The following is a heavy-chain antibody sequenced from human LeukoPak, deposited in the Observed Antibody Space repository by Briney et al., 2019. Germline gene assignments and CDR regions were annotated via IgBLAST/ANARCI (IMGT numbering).Heavy chain of an antibody. CDR2: IKQDGSEE. D-gene: IGHD7-27*01. CDR3: ARDHKDWGVFDY. V-gene: IGHV3-7*01. Sequence: GGSLRLSCAASGFTFSSYWMSWVRQAPGKGLEWVANIKQDGSEEYYVDSVKGRFTISRDNAENSLYLQMNGLRAEDTAVYYCARDHKDWGVFDYWGQGTLVTVSS. CDR1: GFTFSSYW. J-gene: IGHJ4*02.